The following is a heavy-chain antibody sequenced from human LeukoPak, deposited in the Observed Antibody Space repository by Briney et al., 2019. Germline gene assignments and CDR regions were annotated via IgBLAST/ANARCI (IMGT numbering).Heavy chain of an antibody. D-gene: IGHD1-26*01. J-gene: IGHJ2*01. Sequence: ASVKVSCKASGYIFTSYGISWVRQAPGQGLEWMGWISAYNGNTNYAQKLQGRVTTTTDRSTSTAYMELRSLRSDDTAVYYCARDGGRGLYWYFDLWGRGTPVTVSS. CDR1: GYIFTSYG. CDR2: ISAYNGNT. V-gene: IGHV1-18*01. CDR3: ARDGGRGLYWYFDL.